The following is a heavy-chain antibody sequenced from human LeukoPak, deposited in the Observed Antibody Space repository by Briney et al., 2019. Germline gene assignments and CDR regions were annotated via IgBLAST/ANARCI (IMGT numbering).Heavy chain of an antibody. CDR3: ARATPNFRVITPPLDS. Sequence: GGALRLSCAASGFTFSSYWMSWVRQAPGKGGKGVANIKQVGSEKYYVDSVKGRLTISTDNAKNSLYLQMNRLRAEDTAVSYCARATPNFRVITPPLDSRGQGTLVTVSS. CDR2: IKQVGSEK. D-gene: IGHD3-3*01. CDR1: GFTFSSYW. V-gene: IGHV3-7*01. J-gene: IGHJ4*02.